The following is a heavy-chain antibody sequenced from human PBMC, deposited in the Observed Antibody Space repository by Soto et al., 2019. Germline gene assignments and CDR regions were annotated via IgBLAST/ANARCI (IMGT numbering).Heavy chain of an antibody. J-gene: IGHJ6*02. CDR3: TTASRSQLLWFGEYMDV. D-gene: IGHD3-10*01. V-gene: IGHV3-15*07. CDR1: GFTFSNAW. CDR2: IKSKTDGGTT. Sequence: GGSLRLSCAASGFTFSNAWMNWVRQAPGKGLEWVGRIKSKTDGGTTDYAAPVKGRFTISRDDSKNTLYRQMNSLKTEDTAVYYCTTASRSQLLWFGEYMDVWGQGTTVTVSS.